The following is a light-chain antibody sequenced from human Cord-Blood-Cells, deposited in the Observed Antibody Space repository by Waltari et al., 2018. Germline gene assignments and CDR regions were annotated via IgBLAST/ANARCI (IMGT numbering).Light chain of an antibody. J-gene: IGKJ2*01. Sequence: DIQMTQSPSSLSASVGDRVDITCRASQSISIYLNWYQQKPGKAPKLLIYAASSLQSGCPSRFSGSGSGTDFTLTISSLQPEDFATYYCQQSYSTPRTFGQGTKLEIK. V-gene: IGKV1-39*01. CDR3: QQSYSTPRT. CDR1: QSISIY. CDR2: AAS.